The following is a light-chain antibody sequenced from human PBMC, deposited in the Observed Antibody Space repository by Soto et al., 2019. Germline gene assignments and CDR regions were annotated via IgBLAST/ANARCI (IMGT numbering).Light chain of an antibody. CDR2: DAS. J-gene: IGKJ1*01. CDR3: LLYVYSRPST. Sequence: EIVLTQSPATLSLSPGERATLSCRASQSISSNYLAWYQQKPGQAPRLLIYDASSRATGIQDRFSGSGSGTHVTLTSSRLEPEDLAVDYRLLYVYSRPSTLVQGTMVEI. V-gene: IGKV3-20*01. CDR1: QSISSNY.